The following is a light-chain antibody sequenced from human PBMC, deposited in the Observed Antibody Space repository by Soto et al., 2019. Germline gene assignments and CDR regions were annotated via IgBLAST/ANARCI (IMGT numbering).Light chain of an antibody. CDR2: DAS. CDR3: EQFNGFRLT. CDR1: QDIGSA. V-gene: IGKV1-13*02. J-gene: IGKJ4*01. Sequence: IQLTQSPSTLSSSVGDRVTLTCRAGQDIGSALAWYQQRPGKAPKLLLYDASNLEAGVPSRFSGSGSGTDFTLTITSLRPEDFATYYCEQFNGFRLTFGGGTKVQIK.